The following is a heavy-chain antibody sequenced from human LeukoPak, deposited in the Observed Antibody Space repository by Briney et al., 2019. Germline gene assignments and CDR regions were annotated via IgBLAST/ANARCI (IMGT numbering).Heavy chain of an antibody. CDR2: IYHSGST. V-gene: IGHV4-38-2*01. CDR1: GYSISSGYY. CDR3: ARGYSYGNGYFDY. Sequence: ALETLSLTCAVSGYSISSGYYWSWIRQPPGKGLEWIGSIYHSGSTYYNPSLKSRVTISVDTSKNQFSLKLSSVTAADTAVYYCARGYSYGNGYFDYWGRGTLVTVSS. D-gene: IGHD5-18*01. J-gene: IGHJ4*02.